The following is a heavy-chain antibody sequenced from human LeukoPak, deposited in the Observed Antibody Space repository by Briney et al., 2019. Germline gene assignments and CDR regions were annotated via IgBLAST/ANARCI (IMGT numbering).Heavy chain of an antibody. CDR3: ARDSGGDYYYYYMDV. V-gene: IGHV4-61*02. Sequence: SETLSLTCTVSGGSISSGSYYWSWIRQPPGKGLEWIGRIYTSGSTNYNPSLKSRVTISVDTSKNQFSLKLSSVTAADPAVYYWARDSGGDYYYYYMDVWGKGTTVTISS. CDR1: GGSISSGSYY. CDR2: IYTSGST. J-gene: IGHJ6*03. D-gene: IGHD6-25*01.